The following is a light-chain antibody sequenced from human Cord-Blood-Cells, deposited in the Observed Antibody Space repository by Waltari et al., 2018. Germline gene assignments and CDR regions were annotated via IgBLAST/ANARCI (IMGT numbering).Light chain of an antibody. CDR3: QQYNNWST. Sequence: EIVMTQSPATLSVSPGERATLSCRASQSVSSNLAGYQQKPGQAPRLLIYGASTRATGIPARVSGSGSGTEFTLTISSLQSEDFAVYYCQQYNNWSTFGPGTKVDIK. CDR2: GAS. CDR1: QSVSSN. J-gene: IGKJ3*01. V-gene: IGKV3-15*01.